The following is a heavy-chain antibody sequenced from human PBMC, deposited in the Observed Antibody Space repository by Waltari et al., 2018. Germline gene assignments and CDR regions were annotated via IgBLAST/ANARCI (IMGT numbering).Heavy chain of an antibody. Sequence: EVQLVQSGAEVKKPGATVKISCKASGYTFTDYYMHWVQQAPGKGLEWRGRVDPEEGETIYAEKFQGRVTITADTSTDTAYMELSSLRSEDTAVYYCATDHYYDSSGYPNGFDPWGQGTLVTVSS. V-gene: IGHV1-69-2*01. CDR2: VDPEEGET. CDR3: ATDHYYDSSGYPNGFDP. D-gene: IGHD3-22*01. CDR1: GYTFTDYY. J-gene: IGHJ5*02.